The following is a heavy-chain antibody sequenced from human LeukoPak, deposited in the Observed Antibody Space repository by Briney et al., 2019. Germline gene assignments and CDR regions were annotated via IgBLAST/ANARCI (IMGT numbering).Heavy chain of an antibody. CDR2: ISSSSSYI. V-gene: IGHV3-21*01. D-gene: IGHD6-13*01. Sequence: PGGSLRLSCAASGFTFSNYWMSRVRQAPGKGLEWVSSISSSSSYIYYADSVKGRFTISRDNAKNSLYLQMNSLRAEDTAVYYCARYIAAAIDAFDIWGQGTMVTVSS. CDR3: ARYIAAAIDAFDI. CDR1: GFTFSNYW. J-gene: IGHJ3*02.